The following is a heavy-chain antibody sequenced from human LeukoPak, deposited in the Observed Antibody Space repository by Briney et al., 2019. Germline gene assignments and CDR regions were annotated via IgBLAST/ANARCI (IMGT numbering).Heavy chain of an antibody. CDR3: ARSGIAAAGGYRDIDY. Sequence: GGSLRLSCAASGFTFSDYYMSWIRQAPGKGLEWVSYISSSCSTIYYADSVKGRFTISRDNAKNSLYLQMNSLRAEDTAVYYCARSGIAAAGGYRDIDYWGQGTLVTVSS. J-gene: IGHJ4*02. V-gene: IGHV3-11*01. CDR2: ISSSCSTI. D-gene: IGHD6-13*01. CDR1: GFTFSDYY.